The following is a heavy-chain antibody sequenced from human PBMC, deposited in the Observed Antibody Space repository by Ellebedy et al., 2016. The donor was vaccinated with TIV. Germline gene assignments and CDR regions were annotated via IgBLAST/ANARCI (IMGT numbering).Heavy chain of an antibody. J-gene: IGHJ6*02. D-gene: IGHD5-24*01. CDR3: AKDLGDGYNKGFYGMDV. CDR2: TSGGGGST. Sequence: GGSLRLXCAASGFTFSSYAMSWVRQAPGKGLEWVSATSGGGGSTYYADSVKGRFTISRDNSKNTLYLQMNSLRAEDTAVYYCAKDLGDGYNKGFYGMDVWGQGTTVTVSS. V-gene: IGHV3-23*01. CDR1: GFTFSSYA.